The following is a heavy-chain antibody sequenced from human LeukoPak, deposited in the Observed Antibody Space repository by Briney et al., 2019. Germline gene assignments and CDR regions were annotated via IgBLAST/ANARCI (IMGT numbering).Heavy chain of an antibody. CDR1: GFTFSSYS. CDR2: ISSSSTYI. V-gene: IGHV3-21*06. CDR3: ARDGVAELTSALDY. J-gene: IGHJ4*02. D-gene: IGHD1-26*01. Sequence: PGGSLRLSCAASGFTFSSYSMNWVRQAPGKGLEGVSFISSSSTYIYYADSLKGRFTISRDNAKNSLYLQMNSLRAEDTAVYYCARDGVAELTSALDYWGQRSLVTVSS.